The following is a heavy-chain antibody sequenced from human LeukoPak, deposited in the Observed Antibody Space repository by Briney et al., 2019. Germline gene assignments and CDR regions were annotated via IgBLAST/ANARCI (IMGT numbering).Heavy chain of an antibody. D-gene: IGHD1-26*01. Sequence: GASVKVSCKATGYPFTGYFIHWVRQAPGQGLEWMGWINPDSGGTSYPPKFQGRVTTTRDTSIGTAYMEVSGLRSDDTAVYYCARDLRGLGDYFDYWGQGTLVTVSS. CDR3: ARDLRGLGDYFDY. J-gene: IGHJ4*02. CDR1: GYPFTGYF. CDR2: INPDSGGT. V-gene: IGHV1-2*02.